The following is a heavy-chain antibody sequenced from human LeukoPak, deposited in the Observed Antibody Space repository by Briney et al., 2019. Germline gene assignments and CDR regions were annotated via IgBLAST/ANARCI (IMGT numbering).Heavy chain of an antibody. CDR1: GGSISSYY. CDR3: ARGGYCGGDCYSWYFDL. D-gene: IGHD2-21*02. V-gene: IGHV4-4*07. J-gene: IGHJ2*01. CDR2: IYTSGST. Sequence: KPSETLSLTCTVSGGSISSYYWSWIRQPAGKGLEWIGRIYTSGSTNYNPSLKSRVTMSVDTSKNQFSLKPSSVTAADTAVYYCARGGYCGGDCYSWYFDLWGRGTLVTVSS.